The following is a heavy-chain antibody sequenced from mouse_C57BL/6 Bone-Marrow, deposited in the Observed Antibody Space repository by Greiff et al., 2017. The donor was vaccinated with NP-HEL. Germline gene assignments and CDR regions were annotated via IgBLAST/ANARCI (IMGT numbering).Heavy chain of an antibody. CDR3: TGGITTVD. CDR1: GFNIKDYY. D-gene: IGHD1-1*01. CDR2: IDPEDGDT. J-gene: IGHJ3*01. Sequence: EVQRVESGAELVRPGASVKLSCTASGFNIKDYYMHWVKQRPEQGLEWIGRIDPEDGDTEYAPKFQGKATMTADTSYNTAYLQLSSLTSEDTAVYYCTGGITTVDWGQGTLVTVSA. V-gene: IGHV14-1*01.